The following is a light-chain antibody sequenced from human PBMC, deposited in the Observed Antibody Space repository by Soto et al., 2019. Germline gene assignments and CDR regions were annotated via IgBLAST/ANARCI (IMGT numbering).Light chain of an antibody. CDR1: SSDVGGYNY. CDR2: EVS. CDR3: GSYTSRRTYV. J-gene: IGLJ1*01. V-gene: IGLV2-14*01. Sequence: SALTQPASVSGSPGQSITISCTGSSSDVGGYNYVSWFQQHPDKAPKVIISEVSDRPSGVSNCFSGSKSGNTASLTISGLQAEDEADYYCGSYTSRRTYVFGTGTKVTVL.